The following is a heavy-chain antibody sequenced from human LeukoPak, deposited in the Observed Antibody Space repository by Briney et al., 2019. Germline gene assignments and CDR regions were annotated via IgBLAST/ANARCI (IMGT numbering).Heavy chain of an antibody. CDR1: GGSFSGYY. CDR3: ARPLYYHDSSGYLS. D-gene: IGHD3-22*01. J-gene: IGHJ4*02. V-gene: IGHV4-34*01. CDR2: INHSGNT. Sequence: SETLSLTCAAYGGSFSGYYWSWIRQPPGKGLEWTGEINHSGNTNYNPSLKSRVTISVDTSKNQFSLKLSSVTAADTAVYYCARPLYYHDSSGYLSWGQGTLVTVSS.